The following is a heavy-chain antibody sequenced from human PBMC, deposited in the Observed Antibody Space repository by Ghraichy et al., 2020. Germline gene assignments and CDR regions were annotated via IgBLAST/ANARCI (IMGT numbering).Heavy chain of an antibody. J-gene: IGHJ4*02. CDR3: VRALLPYCHNF. V-gene: IGHV4-59*01. CDR2: INYSGDT. Sequence: SQTLSLTCTVSGGSISGYYWGWIRQPPGEGLEWLAYINYSGDTNYNPSLESRVSMTVDTSKNQFSLKLSSVTATDTAVYYCVRALLPYCHNFWGQGTLVTVSS. CDR1: GGSISGYY. D-gene: IGHD2-21*01.